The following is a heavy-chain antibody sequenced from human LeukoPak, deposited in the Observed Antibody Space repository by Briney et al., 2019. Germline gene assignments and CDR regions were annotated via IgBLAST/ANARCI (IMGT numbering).Heavy chain of an antibody. Sequence: GGSLRLSCAASGFTFNIYSMNWVRQAQGKGLEWVSVISGGGGTTDYADSVKGRFTISRDNAKNTLYLQMNSLRVEDTALYYCAKSGVAGTHYSDYWGQGTLVTVSS. CDR2: ISGGGGTT. D-gene: IGHD6-19*01. CDR3: AKSGVAGTHYSDY. CDR1: GFTFNIYS. J-gene: IGHJ4*02. V-gene: IGHV3-23*01.